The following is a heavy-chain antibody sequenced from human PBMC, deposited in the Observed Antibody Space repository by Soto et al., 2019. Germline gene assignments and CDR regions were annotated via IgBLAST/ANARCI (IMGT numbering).Heavy chain of an antibody. J-gene: IGHJ4*02. Sequence: QVQLVESGGGVVQPGRSLRLSCAASGFTFSSYAMHWVRQAPGKGLEWVAVISYDGSNKYYADSVKGRFTISRDNSKNTLYLQMNSLRAEDTAVYYCASLAARPYQPDFVVVVAATPFDYWGQGTLVTVSS. V-gene: IGHV3-30-3*01. CDR3: ASLAARPYQPDFVVVVAATPFDY. CDR2: ISYDGSNK. CDR1: GFTFSSYA. D-gene: IGHD2-15*01.